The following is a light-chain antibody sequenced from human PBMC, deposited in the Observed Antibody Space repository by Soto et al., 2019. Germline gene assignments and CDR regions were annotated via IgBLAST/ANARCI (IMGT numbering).Light chain of an antibody. Sequence: TQSPSSLSASVGDRVTITCRASQSISSNLAWYQQKPGQAPRLLIYGASTRATGIPARFSGSGSGTEFTLTISSLQSEDFAVYYCQQYNNWPPTFGGGTKVEIK. CDR1: QSISSN. CDR3: QQYNNWPPT. J-gene: IGKJ4*01. CDR2: GAS. V-gene: IGKV3-15*01.